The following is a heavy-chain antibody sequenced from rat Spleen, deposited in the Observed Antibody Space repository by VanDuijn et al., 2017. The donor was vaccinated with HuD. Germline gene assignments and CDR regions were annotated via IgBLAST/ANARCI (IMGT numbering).Heavy chain of an antibody. CDR2: ISNTGGTT. Sequence: EVQLVESGGGLVQPGRSLKLSCVASGFTFNNYWMTWIRQAPGKGLEWVASISNTGGTTNYPDSVKGRFTISRDNAQNTLYLQMNSLRSEDTATYYCTRNMYTTNFDYWGQGVMVTVSS. CDR1: GFTFNNYW. D-gene: IGHD1-6*01. J-gene: IGHJ2*01. CDR3: TRNMYTTNFDY. V-gene: IGHV5-31*01.